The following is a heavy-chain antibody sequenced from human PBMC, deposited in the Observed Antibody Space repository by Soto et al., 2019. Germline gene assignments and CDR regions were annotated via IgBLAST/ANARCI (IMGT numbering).Heavy chain of an antibody. J-gene: IGHJ4*02. D-gene: IGHD6-6*01. V-gene: IGHV3-23*01. CDR1: GFTFSSYA. CDR2: ISGSGGST. Sequence: GGSLRLSCAASGFTFSSYAMSWVRQAPGKGLEWVSAISGSGGSTYYADSVKGWFTISRDNSKNTLYLQMNSLRAEDTAVYYCAKDQIQYSSSSRADYWGQGTLVTVSS. CDR3: AKDQIQYSSSSRADY.